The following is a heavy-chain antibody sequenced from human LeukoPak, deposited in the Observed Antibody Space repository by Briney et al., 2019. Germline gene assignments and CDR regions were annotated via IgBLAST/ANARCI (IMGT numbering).Heavy chain of an antibody. CDR3: SWDHTGKEDI. J-gene: IGHJ3*02. CDR2: ISGSGGLT. Sequence: PGGSLRLSCAASGFTFSSYAMSWVRQAPGKGLEVVSGISGSGGLTNYADSVKGRFTTSRDNAKNTLYLQMNSLRADDTAVYYCSWDHTGKEDIWGQGTMVTVSS. D-gene: IGHD2-8*02. V-gene: IGHV3-23*01. CDR1: GFTFSSYA.